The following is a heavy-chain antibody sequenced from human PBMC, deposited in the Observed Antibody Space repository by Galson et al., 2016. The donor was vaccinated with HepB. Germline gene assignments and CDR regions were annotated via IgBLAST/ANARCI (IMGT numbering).Heavy chain of an antibody. CDR2: ILYDGSNK. V-gene: IGHV3-33*08. J-gene: IGHJ4*02. Sequence: SLRLSCEASGFPFRDYAMTWVRQAPGKGLEWVAVILYDGSNKYYADSVKGRFTISRDNSKNTLYLQMNSLRAEDTAVYYCAVSSGWRPEFDYWGQGTLVTVSS. CDR1: GFPFRDYA. D-gene: IGHD6-19*01. CDR3: AVSSGWRPEFDY.